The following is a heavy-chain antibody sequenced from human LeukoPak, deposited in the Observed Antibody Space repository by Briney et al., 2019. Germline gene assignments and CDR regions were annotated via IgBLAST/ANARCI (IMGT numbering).Heavy chain of an antibody. CDR1: GGTFSSYA. J-gene: IGHJ3*02. CDR2: IIPIFGTA. CDR3: ARETESRPSLDAFDI. V-gene: IGHV1-69*06. D-gene: IGHD1-14*01. Sequence: SVKVSCKASGGTFSSYAISWVRQAPGQGLEWMGGIIPIFGTANHAQKFQGRVTITADKSTSTAYMELSSLRSEDTAVYYCARETESRPSLDAFDIWGQGTMVTVSS.